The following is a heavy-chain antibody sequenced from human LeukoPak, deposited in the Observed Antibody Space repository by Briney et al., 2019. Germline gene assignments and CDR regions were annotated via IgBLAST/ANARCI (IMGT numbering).Heavy chain of an antibody. J-gene: IGHJ4*02. CDR2: ISYDGSNK. CDR3: ARDGLSYSSSSLGLDY. V-gene: IGHV3-30-3*01. CDR1: GFTFSSYA. Sequence: GGSLGLSCAASGFTFSSYAMHWVRQAPGKGLEWVAVISYDGSNKYYADSVKGRFTISRDNSKNTLYLQMNSLRAEDTAVYYCARDGLSYSSSSLGLDYWGQGTLVTVSS. D-gene: IGHD6-13*01.